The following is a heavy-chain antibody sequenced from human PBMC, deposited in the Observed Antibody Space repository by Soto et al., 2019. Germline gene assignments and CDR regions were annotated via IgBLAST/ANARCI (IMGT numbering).Heavy chain of an antibody. V-gene: IGHV1-69*01. CDR3: ARSTGSGFRPGTHRFNWFDP. Sequence: QVQLVQSGADVKQPGSSVKVSCQASGVTFSSFAISWVRQAPGQGLEWMGGIIPIFRTPNYAQNFQGRVTMTADESTRSVYMELSRLRSEDTGVYYCARSTGSGFRPGTHRFNWFDPWGQGTLVTVSS. J-gene: IGHJ5*02. CDR1: GVTFSSFA. CDR2: IIPIFRTP. D-gene: IGHD5-12*01.